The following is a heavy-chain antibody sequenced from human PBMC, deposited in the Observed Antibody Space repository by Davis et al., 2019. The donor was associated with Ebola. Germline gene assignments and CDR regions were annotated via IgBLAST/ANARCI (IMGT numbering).Heavy chain of an antibody. J-gene: IGHJ6*02. Sequence: GASLKISCKGSGYNFSRYWIAWVRQMPGKGLEWMGIIYPTDSDTKYNPSFQGQVTISADKSIDTTYLTWTSLKASDTAKYYGGRMGLDRSNDPAMDVWGQGTTVSVSS. V-gene: IGHV5-51*01. CDR3: GRMGLDRSNDPAMDV. CDR1: GYNFSRYW. D-gene: IGHD4-11*01. CDR2: IYPTDSDT.